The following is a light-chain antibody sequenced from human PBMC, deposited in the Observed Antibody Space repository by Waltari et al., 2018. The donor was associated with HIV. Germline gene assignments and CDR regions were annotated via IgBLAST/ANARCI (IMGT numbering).Light chain of an antibody. V-gene: IGLV2-23*02. J-gene: IGLJ1*01. CDR3: CSCPRSGIRYV. Sequence: QSALTQPAPVPGSPAQSIPISCTGTSSNVRSDDLVPWYQQHPGEAPKLIIYEVTKRPSGVSNRVSGSKSGNTASLTISGLQAEDEADYYCCSCPRSGIRYVFGTGTKVTVL. CDR1: SSNVRSDDL. CDR2: EVT.